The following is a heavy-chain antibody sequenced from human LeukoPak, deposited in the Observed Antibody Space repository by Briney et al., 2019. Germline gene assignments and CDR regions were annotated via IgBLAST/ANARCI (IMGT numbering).Heavy chain of an antibody. Sequence: SVKVSCKASGGTFSSYAISWVRQAPGQGLEWMGGIIPIYGTANYAQKFQGRVAITTDESTSTAYMELSSLRSEDTAVYYCATDFSAGTTDRDYYYYYYMDVWGKRTTVTVSS. V-gene: IGHV1-69*05. D-gene: IGHD1-7*01. CDR2: IIPIYGTA. CDR1: GGTFSSYA. CDR3: ATDFSAGTTDRDYYYYYYMDV. J-gene: IGHJ6*03.